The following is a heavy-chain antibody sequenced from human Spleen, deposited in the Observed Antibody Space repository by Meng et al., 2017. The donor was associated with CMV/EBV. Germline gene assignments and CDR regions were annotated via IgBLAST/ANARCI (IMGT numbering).Heavy chain of an antibody. CDR1: GYPFTSYY. J-gene: IGHJ4*02. D-gene: IGHD5-18*01. CDR3: ARVDTAAEGGILDY. Sequence: ASGYPFTSYYMHWVRQAPGQGLEWMGIINPSGGSTSYAQKFQGRVTMTRDTSTSTVYMELSSLRSEDTAVYYCARVDTAAEGGILDYWGQGTLVTVSS. CDR2: INPSGGST. V-gene: IGHV1-46*01.